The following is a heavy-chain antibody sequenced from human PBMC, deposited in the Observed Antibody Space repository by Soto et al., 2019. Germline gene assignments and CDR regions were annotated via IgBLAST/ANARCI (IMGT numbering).Heavy chain of an antibody. D-gene: IGHD2-15*01. CDR3: ARNLGYCSGGSCSILDFDY. CDR2: IYYSGST. Sequence: QVQLQESGPGLVKPSQTLSLTCTVSGGSISSGDYYWSWIRQPPGKGLEWIGYIYYSGSTYYNPSLQSRVTISVDRSKYQFSLKLSSVTAADTAVYYCARNLGYCSGGSCSILDFDYWGQGTLVTVSS. V-gene: IGHV4-30-4*01. CDR1: GGSISSGDYY. J-gene: IGHJ4*02.